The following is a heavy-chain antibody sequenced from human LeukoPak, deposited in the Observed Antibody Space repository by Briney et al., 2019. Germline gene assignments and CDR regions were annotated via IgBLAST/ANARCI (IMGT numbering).Heavy chain of an antibody. D-gene: IGHD3-3*01. J-gene: IGHJ3*02. V-gene: IGHV3-74*01. CDR2: INTDGSST. CDR1: GFTFSSYW. CDR3: AKTYVSDFWSGLGI. Sequence: GGSLRLSCAASGFTFSSYWVHWVRLAPGKGLVWVSRINTDGSSTSYADSVKGRFTISRDNAKNTLYLQMNSLRAEDTAVYYCAKTYVSDFWSGLGIWGQGTMVTVSS.